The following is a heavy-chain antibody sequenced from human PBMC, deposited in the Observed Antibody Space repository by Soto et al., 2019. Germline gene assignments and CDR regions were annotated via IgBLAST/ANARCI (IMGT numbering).Heavy chain of an antibody. CDR3: AREWYYFDSSGYWAY. CDR1: GFTFTDYA. CDR2: IRAYNGNT. J-gene: IGHJ4*02. Sequence: QVQLVQSGAEVKKPGASVTVSCKASGFTFTDYAFTWVRQAPGQGLEWMGWIRAYNGNTNYAQNFQGRVTMTTDTSTNTAFMELRSLRSDDTAVYYCAREWYYFDSSGYWAYWGQETLVTVSS. D-gene: IGHD3-22*01. V-gene: IGHV1-18*01.